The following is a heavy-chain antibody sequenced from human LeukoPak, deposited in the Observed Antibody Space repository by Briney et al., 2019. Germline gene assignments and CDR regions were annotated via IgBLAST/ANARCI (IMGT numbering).Heavy chain of an antibody. V-gene: IGHV3-30*18. CDR2: ISYDGRNI. CDR1: GFTFNNYG. D-gene: IGHD2-2*01. CDR3: AKGPLRGTAAAIDY. J-gene: IGHJ4*02. Sequence: PGGSLRLSCAASGFTFNNYGMHWVRQAPGKGLEWVAVISYDGRNIHYPDSVKGRFTISRDISTDTLWLQMDCLRTEDTAVYYCAKGPLRGTAAAIDYWGQGTLVTVSS.